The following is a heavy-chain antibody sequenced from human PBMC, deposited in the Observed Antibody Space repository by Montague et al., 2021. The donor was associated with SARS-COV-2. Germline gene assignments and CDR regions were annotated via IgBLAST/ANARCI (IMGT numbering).Heavy chain of an antibody. CDR3: ARGAPGY. CDR1: GGSFSDYH. J-gene: IGHJ4*02. CDR2: INYGGST. V-gene: IGHV4-34*01. D-gene: IGHD1-1*01. Sequence: SETRSLTCAVYGGSFSDYHWTWTRQSPGEGLEWIGQINYGGSTKYNPSLKSRVTISIDTSKNQFSLKLTSATAADTAVYYCARGAPGYWGQGTLVTVSS.